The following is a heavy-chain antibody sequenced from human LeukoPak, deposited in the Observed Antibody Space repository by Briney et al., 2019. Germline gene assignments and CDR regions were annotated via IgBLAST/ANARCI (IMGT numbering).Heavy chain of an antibody. CDR2: INHSGST. D-gene: IGHD4-17*01. Sequence: PGGSLRLSCAASGFTFSSYAMSWVRQPPGKGLEWIGEINHSGSTNYNPSLKSRVTISVDTSKNQFSLKLSSVTAADTAVYYCARKSDYSYFQHWGQGALVTVSS. CDR3: ARKSDYSYFQH. J-gene: IGHJ1*01. CDR1: GFTFSSYA. V-gene: IGHV4-34*01.